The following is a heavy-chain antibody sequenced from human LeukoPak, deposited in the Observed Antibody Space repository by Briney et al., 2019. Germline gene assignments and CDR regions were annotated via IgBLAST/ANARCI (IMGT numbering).Heavy chain of an antibody. Sequence: GGSLRLSCAASGFTFSNFEMNWVRQAPGKGLEWVADIKQDASEKNYVDSVKGRITISRDNAKNSLVLQMNSLRAEDTAIYCCARAYLRAFDIWGQGTMVTVSS. V-gene: IGHV3-7*01. J-gene: IGHJ3*02. CDR3: ARAYLRAFDI. CDR1: GFTFSNFE. CDR2: IKQDASEK.